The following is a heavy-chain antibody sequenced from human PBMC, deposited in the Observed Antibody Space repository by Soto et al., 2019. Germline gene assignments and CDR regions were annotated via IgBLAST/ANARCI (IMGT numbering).Heavy chain of an antibody. V-gene: IGHV4-4*02. J-gene: IGHJ4*02. Sequence: SETLSLTCAVSGGSITSINWWSWVRQPPGKGLEWIGEIHHADGSHYNPSLKSRVTISVDKSKNQISLKLTSVTAADTAVYYCARHGGSFFDYWGQGTLVTVSS. CDR2: IHHADGS. CDR1: GGSITSINW. CDR3: ARHGGSFFDY. D-gene: IGHD2-15*01.